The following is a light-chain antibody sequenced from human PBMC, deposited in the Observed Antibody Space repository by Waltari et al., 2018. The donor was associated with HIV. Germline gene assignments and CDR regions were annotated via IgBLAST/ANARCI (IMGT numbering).Light chain of an antibody. V-gene: IGKV1-39*01. J-gene: IGKJ4*01. Sequence: DIQMTQSPSSLSASVGDRVTITCRASQSIGRYLKWYQQKPGKAPKLLIYAASSLQSGVPPRFSGSGSGTDFTLAISSLQPEDFATYYCQQSTSTPLTFGGGTKVEI. CDR1: QSIGRY. CDR2: AAS. CDR3: QQSTSTPLT.